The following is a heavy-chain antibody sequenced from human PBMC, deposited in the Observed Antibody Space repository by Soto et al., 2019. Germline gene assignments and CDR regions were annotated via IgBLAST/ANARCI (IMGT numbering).Heavy chain of an antibody. V-gene: IGHV3-9*01. CDR1: GFTFDDYA. Sequence: GGSLRLSCAASGFTFDDYAMHWVRQAPGKGLEWVSGISWNSGSIGYADSVKGRFTISRDNAKNSLYLQMNSLRAEDTALYYCAKDMNGNHVINDWVLGYGSGSYPDYWGQGTLVTVSS. CDR2: ISWNSGSI. J-gene: IGHJ4*02. CDR3: AKDMNGNHVINDWVLGYGSGSYPDY. D-gene: IGHD3-10*01.